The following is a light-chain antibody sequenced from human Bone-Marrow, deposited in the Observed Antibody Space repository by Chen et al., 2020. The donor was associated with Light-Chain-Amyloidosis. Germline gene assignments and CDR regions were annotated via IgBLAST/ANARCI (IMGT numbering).Light chain of an antibody. CDR3: QQRSDWFLT. J-gene: IGKJ4*01. CDR2: DAS. CDR1: RSISSY. V-gene: IGKV3-11*01. Sequence: IVLTQSPATPSLSPGESATLSCRASRSISSYLSWYQQRPGQAPRLLIYDASNRATGIPARFSGSGSGTDFTLTISSLEPEDIAVYYCQQRSDWFLTFGGGTKVEI.